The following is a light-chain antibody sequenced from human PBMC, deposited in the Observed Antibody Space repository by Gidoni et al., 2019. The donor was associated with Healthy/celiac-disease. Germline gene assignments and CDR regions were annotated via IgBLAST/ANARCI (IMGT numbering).Light chain of an antibody. CDR1: KLGYKY. J-gene: IGLJ3*02. CDR3: QAWDSSTWV. Sequence: SYELTQPTSVSVSPGQTARITCTGDKLGYKYACWYQQKPGQSPVLVIYQDSKRPSGIPERFSGSHSGNTATLTISGTQAMDEADYYCQAWDSSTWVFGGGTKLTVL. CDR2: QDS. V-gene: IGLV3-1*01.